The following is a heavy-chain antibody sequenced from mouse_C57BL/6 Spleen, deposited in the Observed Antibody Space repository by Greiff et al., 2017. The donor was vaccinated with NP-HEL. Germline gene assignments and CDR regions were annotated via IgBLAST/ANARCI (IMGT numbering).Heavy chain of an antibody. CDR1: GYTFTDYN. Sequence: EVQLQQSGPELVKPGASVKIPCKASGYTFTDYNMDWVKQSHGKSLEWIGDINPNNGGTIYNQKFKGKATLTVDKSSSTAYMELRSLTSEDTAVYYCARSKLRPPYYAMDYWGQGTSVTVSS. D-gene: IGHD3-2*02. CDR2: INPNNGGT. J-gene: IGHJ4*01. CDR3: ARSKLRPPYYAMDY. V-gene: IGHV1-18*01.